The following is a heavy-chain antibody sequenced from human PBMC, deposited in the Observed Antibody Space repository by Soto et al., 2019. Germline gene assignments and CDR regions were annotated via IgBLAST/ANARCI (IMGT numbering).Heavy chain of an antibody. V-gene: IGHV1-69*02. J-gene: IGHJ6*03. Sequence: VQLVQSGAEVKRPGSSVKVSCKAPVGTFSDYNIAWVRQARGQGLEWMGRIIPKLGITNYAHKFQDRVRITADKATSTAYMELTSLRYEDTAVYFCARVEGTRMTNFYHYMAVCGEGTSVTV. D-gene: IGHD2-8*01. CDR2: IIPKLGIT. CDR3: ARVEGTRMTNFYHYMAV. CDR1: VGTFSDYN.